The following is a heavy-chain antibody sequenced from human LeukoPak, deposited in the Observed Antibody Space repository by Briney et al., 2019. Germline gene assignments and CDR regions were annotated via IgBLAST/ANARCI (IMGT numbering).Heavy chain of an antibody. J-gene: IGHJ5*02. CDR2: IYYSGST. CDR1: GGSISSGGYY. D-gene: IGHD3-3*01. Sequence: SSETLSLTCTVSGGSISSGGYYWSWIRQHPGKGLEWIGYIYYSGSTYYNPSLKSRVTISVDTSKNQFSLKLSSVTAADTAVYYCARVQNRTIFGVVLSQFDPWGQGTLVTVSS. CDR3: ARVQNRTIFGVVLSQFDP. V-gene: IGHV4-31*03.